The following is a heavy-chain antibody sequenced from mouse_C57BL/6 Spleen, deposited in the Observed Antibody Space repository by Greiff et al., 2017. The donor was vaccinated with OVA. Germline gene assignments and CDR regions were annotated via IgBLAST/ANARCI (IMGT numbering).Heavy chain of an antibody. Sequence: EVQLQQSGTVLVRPGASVKMSCKTSGYTFTSYWMYWVKQRPGQGLEWIGAIYPGNSDTSYNQKFKGKAKLTAVKSASTDYMELRILTNEAAAVYYYTCAYYYVRSYDCSLDVWGTGTTVTVSS. CDR2: IYPGNSDT. V-gene: IGHV1-5*01. CDR1: GYTFTSYW. D-gene: IGHD1-1*01. J-gene: IGHJ1*03. CDR3: TCAYYYVRSYDCSLDV.